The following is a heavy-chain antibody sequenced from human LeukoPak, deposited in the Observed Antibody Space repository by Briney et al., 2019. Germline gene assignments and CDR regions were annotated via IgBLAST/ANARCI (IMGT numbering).Heavy chain of an antibody. CDR2: ISWNSGSI. D-gene: IGHD6-19*01. CDR1: GFTFDDYA. CDR3: AKSLTHSSGST. V-gene: IGHV3-9*01. Sequence: PGRSLRLSCAASGFTFDDYAMHWVRQAPGKGLEWVSGISWNSGSIGYADSVKGRFTISRDNAKNSLYLQMNSLRAEDTALYYCAKSLTHSSGSTWGQETLVTVSS. J-gene: IGHJ5*02.